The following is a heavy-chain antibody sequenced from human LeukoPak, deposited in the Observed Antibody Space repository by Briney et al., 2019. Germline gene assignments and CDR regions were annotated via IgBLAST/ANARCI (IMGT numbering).Heavy chain of an antibody. D-gene: IGHD6-13*01. V-gene: IGHV4-34*01. CDR1: GGSFSGYY. CDR2: INHSGST. Sequence: SETLSLTCAVYGGSFSGYYWSWIRQPPGKGLEWIGGINHSGSTNYNPSLKSRVTISVDTSKNQFSLKLSSVTAADTAVYYCARGGGIAAAGTGLGYFDYWGQGTLVTVSS. J-gene: IGHJ4*02. CDR3: ARGGGIAAAGTGLGYFDY.